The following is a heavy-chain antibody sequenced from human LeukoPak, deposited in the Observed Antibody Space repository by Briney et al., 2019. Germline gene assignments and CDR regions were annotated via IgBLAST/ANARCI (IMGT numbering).Heavy chain of an antibody. CDR3: ARDFFVSGESFFGS. V-gene: IGHV3-74*01. Sequence: GGSLRLSCAASGFTFSSYWMHWVRQAPGKGLVWVSRINTDGSTTTYADPVKGRFAISRDNAKSTLYLHMNSLRAEDTAEYFCARDFFVSGESFFGSWGQGTLVTVSS. CDR2: INTDGSTT. J-gene: IGHJ5*01. CDR1: GFTFSSYW. D-gene: IGHD3-10*01.